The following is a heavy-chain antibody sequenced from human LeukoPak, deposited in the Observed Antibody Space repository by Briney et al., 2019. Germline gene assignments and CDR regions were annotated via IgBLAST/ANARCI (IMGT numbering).Heavy chain of an antibody. CDR3: ARDGIVVVTAVPAYYYYGMDV. D-gene: IGHD2-21*02. V-gene: IGHV3-21*01. CDR2: ISSSSSYI. Sequence: EGSLRLSCAASGFTFSSYSMNWVRQAPGKGLEWVSSISSSSSYIYYADSVKGRFTISRDNAKNSLYLQMNSLRAEDTAVYYCARDGIVVVTAVPAYYYYGMDVWGQGTTVTVSS. CDR1: GFTFSSYS. J-gene: IGHJ6*02.